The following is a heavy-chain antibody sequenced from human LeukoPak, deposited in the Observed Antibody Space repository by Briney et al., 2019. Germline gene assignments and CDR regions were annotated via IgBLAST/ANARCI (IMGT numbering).Heavy chain of an antibody. J-gene: IGHJ3*02. Sequence: SCKASGGTFSSYAMSWVRQAPGKGLEWVSAISGSGGSTYYADSVKGRFTISRDNSKNTLYLQMNSLRAEDTAVYYCAKDLGDSSGYYNDAFDIWGQGTMVTVSS. D-gene: IGHD3-22*01. CDR3: AKDLGDSSGYYNDAFDI. V-gene: IGHV3-23*01. CDR2: ISGSGGST. CDR1: GGTFSSYA.